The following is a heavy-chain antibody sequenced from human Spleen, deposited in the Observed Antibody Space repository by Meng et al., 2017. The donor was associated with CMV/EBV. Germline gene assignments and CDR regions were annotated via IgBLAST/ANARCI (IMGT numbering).Heavy chain of an antibody. J-gene: IGHJ6*02. D-gene: IGHD1-26*01. V-gene: IGHV5-51*01. CDR2: IYPGDSDT. Sequence: GGSLRLSCKGSGYSFSSYWIAWVRQMPGKGLEWMGVIYPGDSDTRYSPSFQGQVTISADKSISTAYLQWSSLKASDTAMYYCARRGYSDSSRYYYGMDVWGQGTTVTVSS. CDR1: GYSFSSYW. CDR3: ARRGYSDSSRYYYGMDV.